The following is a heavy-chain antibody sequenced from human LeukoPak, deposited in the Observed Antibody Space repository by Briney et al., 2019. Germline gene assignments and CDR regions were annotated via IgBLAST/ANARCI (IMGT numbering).Heavy chain of an antibody. CDR2: IYSGGST. CDR1: GFTVSSNY. CDR3: ARDHYYYMDV. J-gene: IGHJ6*03. Sequence: GGSLRLSCAASGFTVSSNYMSWVRQAPGKGLEWVSVIYSGGSTYYADSMKGRFTISRDNSKTTLYLQMNSLRAEDTAVYYCARDHYYYMDVWGKGPTVTVSS. V-gene: IGHV3-53*01.